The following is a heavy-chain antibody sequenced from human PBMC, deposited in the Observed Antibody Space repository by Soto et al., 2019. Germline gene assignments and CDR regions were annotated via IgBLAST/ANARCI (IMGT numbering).Heavy chain of an antibody. J-gene: IGHJ6*02. CDR1: GFTLSSYS. Sequence: EVQLVESGGGLVQPGGSLRLSCEASGFTLSSYSMNWARQAPGQGLEWVSYISSSSTTIYYADSVKGRFTISRDNVKNSLYLQMNSLRDEDTAVYYCARDNPRSPGWDVWGQGTTVTVSS. CDR2: ISSSSTTI. V-gene: IGHV3-48*02. CDR3: ARDNPRSPGWDV.